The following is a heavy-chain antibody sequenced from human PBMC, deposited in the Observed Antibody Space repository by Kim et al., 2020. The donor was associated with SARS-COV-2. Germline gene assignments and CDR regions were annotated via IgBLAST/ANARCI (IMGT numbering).Heavy chain of an antibody. J-gene: IGHJ4*02. CDR3: TTSAVSDVDY. V-gene: IGHV1-2*02. CDR2: GGT. D-gene: IGHD6-19*01. Sequence: GGTNYAQKFQGRVTMTRDTSISTAYMERRSLRSDDTAVYYCTTSAVSDVDYWGQGTLVTVSS.